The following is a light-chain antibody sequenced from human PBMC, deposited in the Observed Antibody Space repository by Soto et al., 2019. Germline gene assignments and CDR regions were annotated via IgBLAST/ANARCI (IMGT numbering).Light chain of an antibody. Sequence: DIQMTQSPSTLSASVGDRVTITCRASQSISTWLAWYQQKPGKAPKVLIYKSSSLQSWVPLRFSGSGSGTEFTLTISSLKPDDFATYDCKQYNSYWWTFGQGTKVETK. V-gene: IGKV1-5*03. CDR3: KQYNSYWWT. CDR2: KSS. J-gene: IGKJ1*01. CDR1: QSISTW.